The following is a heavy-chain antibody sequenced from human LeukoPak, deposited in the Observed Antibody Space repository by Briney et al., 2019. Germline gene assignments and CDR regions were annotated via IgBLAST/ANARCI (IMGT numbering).Heavy chain of an antibody. J-gene: IGHJ4*02. CDR3: ARGLSGYASSLGY. V-gene: IGHV3-74*01. CDR1: GLTFSSYW. CDR2: INSDGSST. D-gene: IGHD2-2*01. Sequence: GGSLRLSCAASGLTFSSYWMHWVRQAPGKGLVWVSRINSDGSSTNYADSVRGRFSISRDNAKNTLYLHMNSLRADDTAVYYCARGLSGYASSLGYWGQGTLVTVSS.